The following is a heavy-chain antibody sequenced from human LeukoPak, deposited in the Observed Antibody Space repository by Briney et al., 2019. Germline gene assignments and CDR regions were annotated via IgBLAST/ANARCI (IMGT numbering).Heavy chain of an antibody. J-gene: IGHJ3*01. D-gene: IGHD1-26*01. V-gene: IGHV5-51*01. Sequence: GESLQISCKVSGYSFTSYCIGWVRQMPGRGLEWMGIIYPGDSGPTYSPSFQGQVTISVDKSINTAYLQWSSLQASDTAMYYCGMSGDRVPLQDDVFDVWGQGTMVTVST. CDR3: GMSGDRVPLQDDVFDV. CDR1: GYSFTSYC. CDR2: IYPGDSGP.